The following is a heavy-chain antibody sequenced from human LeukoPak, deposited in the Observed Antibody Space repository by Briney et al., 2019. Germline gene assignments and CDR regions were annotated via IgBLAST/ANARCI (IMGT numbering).Heavy chain of an antibody. CDR2: ITSAGGYT. V-gene: IGHV3-21*01. Sequence: GRSLRLSCGASGFTFSDYSMNWVRQAPGKGLAWVASITSAGGYTYYADSVKGRFTISRDNAQNSLFLQMNSLRAEDTAVYFCAASGGFVLPNAITGNWYMDVWGRGTSVTVSS. CDR1: GFTFSDYS. CDR3: AASGGFVLPNAITGNWYMDV. J-gene: IGHJ6*03. D-gene: IGHD2-2*01.